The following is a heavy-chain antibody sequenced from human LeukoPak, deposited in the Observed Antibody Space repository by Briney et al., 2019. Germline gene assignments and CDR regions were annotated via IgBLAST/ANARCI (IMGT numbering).Heavy chain of an antibody. D-gene: IGHD3-16*02. CDR1: GDSVSSNSAA. Sequence: SQSLSLTCAISGDSVSSNSAAWNWIRQSPSRGLEWLGRTYYRSKWYNDYAVSVKSRITINPDTSKNQFSLQLNSVTPENTAVYYCARGELWGSYRPLDYWGQGTLVTVSS. CDR2: TYYRSKWYN. CDR3: ARGELWGSYRPLDY. V-gene: IGHV6-1*01. J-gene: IGHJ4*02.